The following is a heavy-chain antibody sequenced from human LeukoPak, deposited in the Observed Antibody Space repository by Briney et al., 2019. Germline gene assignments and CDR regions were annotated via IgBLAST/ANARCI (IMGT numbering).Heavy chain of an antibody. CDR2: IFSST. D-gene: IGHD2-2*01. J-gene: IGHJ6*03. Sequence: GGSLRLSCTVSGFTVSSNSMSWVRQAPGKGLEWVSFIFSSTHYSDSVKGRFTISRDNSKNTLYLQMNSLRAEDTAVYYCARDECSSTSCTQTNYYYYYMDVWGKGTTVTVSS. CDR3: ARDECSSTSCTQTNYYYYYMDV. CDR1: GFTVSSNS. V-gene: IGHV3-53*01.